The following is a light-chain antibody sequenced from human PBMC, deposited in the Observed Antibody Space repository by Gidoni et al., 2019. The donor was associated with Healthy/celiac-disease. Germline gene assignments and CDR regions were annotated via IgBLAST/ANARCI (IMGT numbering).Light chain of an antibody. CDR3: QQYNSYWT. V-gene: IGKV1-5*01. CDR1: QSISSW. J-gene: IGKJ1*01. Sequence: DIQMTQSPSTLSASVGDRVTITCRASQSISSWLAWYQQKPGKAPKLLIYGASSLESGVPSRFSGSGSRTEFTLTISSLQPDDFATYYCQQYNSYWTFGQGTKVEIK. CDR2: GAS.